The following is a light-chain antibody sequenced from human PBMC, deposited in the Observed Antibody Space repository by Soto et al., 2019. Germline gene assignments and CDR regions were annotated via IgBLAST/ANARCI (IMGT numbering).Light chain of an antibody. CDR2: GAS. CDR3: QQYNNGTPWT. J-gene: IGKJ1*01. Sequence: EIVLTQSPGTLSLSPGERATLSCRSIQSVSSNYLAWYQQKPGQAPRLLIYGASSRATGIPDRFSGSGSGTDFTLTISSLEPEDFAVYYCQQYNNGTPWTFGQGTKVDIK. V-gene: IGKV3-20*01. CDR1: QSVSSNY.